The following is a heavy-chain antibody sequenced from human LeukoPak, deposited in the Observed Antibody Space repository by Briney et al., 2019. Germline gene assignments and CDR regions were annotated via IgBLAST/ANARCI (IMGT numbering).Heavy chain of an antibody. Sequence: GGSLRLSCEASGFTFSSYWMSWVRQAPGKGLEWVANIKQDGSDKYYVDSLKGRFTVSRDNAKNSLYLQINSLRVGDTAVYFCARVGGATFYWYYMDVWGKGTTVTVSS. CDR3: ARVGGATFYWYYMDV. J-gene: IGHJ6*03. CDR1: GFTFSSYW. V-gene: IGHV3-7*01. D-gene: IGHD5-24*01. CDR2: IKQDGSDK.